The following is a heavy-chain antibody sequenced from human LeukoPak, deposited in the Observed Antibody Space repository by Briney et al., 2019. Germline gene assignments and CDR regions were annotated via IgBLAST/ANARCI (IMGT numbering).Heavy chain of an antibody. CDR3: AKYDSSGYIDY. V-gene: IGHV5-51*01. CDR1: GYAFSDYW. Sequence: GESPKISCKGSGYAFSDYWIAWVRQMPGKGLEWMGIVYPGDSDSTYSPSLQGQVTFSADKSIRTAYLQWSSLRASDTAMYYCAKYDSSGYIDYWGQGTLVTISS. D-gene: IGHD3-22*01. J-gene: IGHJ4*02. CDR2: VYPGDSDS.